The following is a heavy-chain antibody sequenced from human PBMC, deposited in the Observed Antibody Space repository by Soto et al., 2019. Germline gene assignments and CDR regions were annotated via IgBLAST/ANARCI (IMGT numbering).Heavy chain of an antibody. CDR3: AGEDGYSYDY. V-gene: IGHV4-34*01. J-gene: IGHJ4*02. CDR2: INHSGST. CDR1: GGSFSGYY. D-gene: IGHD5-18*01. Sequence: SETLSLTCAVYGGSFSGYYWSWIRQPPGKGLEWIGEINHSGSTNYNPSLKSRVTISVDTSKNQFSLKLSSVTAADTAVYYCAGEDGYSYDYWGQGTLVTVSS.